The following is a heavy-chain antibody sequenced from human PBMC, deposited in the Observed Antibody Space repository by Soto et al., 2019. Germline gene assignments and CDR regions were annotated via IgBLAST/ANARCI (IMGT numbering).Heavy chain of an antibody. CDR3: AKAGPYSSGWYKSWYFDY. J-gene: IGHJ4*02. CDR1: GFAFSSYA. D-gene: IGHD6-19*01. V-gene: IGHV3-23*01. Sequence: EVQLLESGGGLVQPGGSLRLSCAASGFAFSSYAMSWVRQAPGKGLEWVSAISGSGGSTYYADSVKGRFTISRDNSKNTLYLQMNRLRAEDTAVYYCAKAGPYSSGWYKSWYFDYWGQGTLGSVSS. CDR2: ISGSGGST.